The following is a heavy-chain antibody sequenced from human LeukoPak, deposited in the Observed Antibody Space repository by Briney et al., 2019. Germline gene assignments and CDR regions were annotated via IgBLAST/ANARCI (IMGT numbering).Heavy chain of an antibody. V-gene: IGHV1-2*02. CDR2: INPNSGGT. D-gene: IGHD3-10*01. J-gene: IGHJ4*02. Sequence: GASVTVSCKASGYTFTGYYMHWVRQAPGQGLEWMGWINPNSGGTNYAQKFQGRVTMTRDTSISTAYMELSRLRSDDTAVYYCARGRAYYYGWGSYYAFDYWGQGTLVTVSS. CDR1: GYTFTGYY. CDR3: ARGRAYYYGWGSYYAFDY.